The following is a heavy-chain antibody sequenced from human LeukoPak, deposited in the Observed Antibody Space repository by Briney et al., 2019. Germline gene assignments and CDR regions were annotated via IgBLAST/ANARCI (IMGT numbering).Heavy chain of an antibody. Sequence: GASVKVSCKASGGTFSSYAISWVRQAPGQGLEWMGGIIPIFGTANYAQKFQGRVTITTDESTSTACMELSSLRSEDTAVYYCASQRGPVIYSGSPGAFDIWGQGTMVTVSS. D-gene: IGHD1-26*01. V-gene: IGHV1-69*05. CDR3: ASQRGPVIYSGSPGAFDI. CDR2: IIPIFGTA. J-gene: IGHJ3*02. CDR1: GGTFSSYA.